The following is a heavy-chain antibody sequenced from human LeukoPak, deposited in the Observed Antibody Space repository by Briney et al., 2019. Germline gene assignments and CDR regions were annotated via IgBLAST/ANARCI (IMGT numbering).Heavy chain of an antibody. Sequence: ASVKVSCKASGYTFTGYYMHWVRPAPGQGLEWMGWINPNSGGTNYAQKFQGRVTMTRDTSISTAYMELSRLRSDDTAVYYCARASGGTEYFDYWGQGTLVTVSS. J-gene: IGHJ4*02. CDR1: GYTFTGYY. D-gene: IGHD4-23*01. CDR2: INPNSGGT. CDR3: ARASGGTEYFDY. V-gene: IGHV1-2*02.